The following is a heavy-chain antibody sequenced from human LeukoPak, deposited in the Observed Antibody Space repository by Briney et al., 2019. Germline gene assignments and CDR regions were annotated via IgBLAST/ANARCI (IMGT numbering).Heavy chain of an antibody. V-gene: IGHV1-18*04. J-gene: IGHJ4*02. CDR3: ARSHLRGDSSGYYEDHFDY. CDR1: GYTFTGYY. CDR2: ISAYNGNT. D-gene: IGHD3-22*01. Sequence: GASVKVSCKASGYTFTGYYIHWVRQAPGQGLEWMGWISAYNGNTNYAQKLQGRVTMTTDTSTSTAYMELRSLRSDDTAVYYCARSHLRGDSSGYYEDHFDYWGQGTLVTVSS.